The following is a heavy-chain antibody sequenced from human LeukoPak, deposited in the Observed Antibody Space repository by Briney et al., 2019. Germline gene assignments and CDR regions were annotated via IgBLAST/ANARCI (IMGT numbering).Heavy chain of an antibody. CDR1: GGSISSYY. V-gene: IGHV4-4*07. D-gene: IGHD6-6*01. Sequence: SETLSLTCTVSGGSISSYYWSWIRQPAGKGLEWIGRIYTSGSTNYNPSLKSRVTMSVDTSKKQSSLKVSSVTAADTAVYYCARQRLEYSSSHASPVGYYYYYMDVWGKGTTVTVSS. J-gene: IGHJ6*03. CDR3: ARQRLEYSSSHASPVGYYYYYMDV. CDR2: IYTSGST.